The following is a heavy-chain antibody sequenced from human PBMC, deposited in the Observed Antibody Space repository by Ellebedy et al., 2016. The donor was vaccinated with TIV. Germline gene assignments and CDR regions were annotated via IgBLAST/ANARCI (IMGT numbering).Heavy chain of an antibody. D-gene: IGHD3-16*01. J-gene: IGHJ4*02. CDR2: ISGNGVNS. V-gene: IGHV3-23*01. Sequence: GESLKISCAASGFTFSTYAMSWVRQAPGRGLEWVSDISGNGVNSNYADSVKGRFPISRDNSKNTLYLQMNSLRAEDTAIYYCTENGGGGSGTPDYWGQGTLVTVSS. CDR1: GFTFSTYA. CDR3: TENGGGGSGTPDY.